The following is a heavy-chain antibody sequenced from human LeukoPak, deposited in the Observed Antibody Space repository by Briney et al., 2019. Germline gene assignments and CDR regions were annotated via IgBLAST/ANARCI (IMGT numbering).Heavy chain of an antibody. V-gene: IGHV4-59*01. D-gene: IGHD3-10*01. CDR2: IYYSGST. CDR3: AREGAPYGSGSYLDY. CDR1: GGSISSYY. Sequence: SETLSLTCTVSGGSISSYYWSWIRQPPGKGLEWIGYIYYSGSTSYNPSLKSRVTISVDTSKNQFSLKLSSVTAADTAVYYCAREGAPYGSGSYLDYWGQGTLVTVSS. J-gene: IGHJ4*02.